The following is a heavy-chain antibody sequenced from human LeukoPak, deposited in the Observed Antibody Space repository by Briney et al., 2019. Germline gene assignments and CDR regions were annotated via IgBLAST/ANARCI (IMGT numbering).Heavy chain of an antibody. D-gene: IGHD1-26*01. V-gene: IGHV3-23*01. J-gene: IGHJ4*02. CDR2: ISGSGDRT. Sequence: GGSLRLSCAASGFNFRSYWMTWVRQSPGKGLEWVSGISGSGDRTYYADSVKGRFTMSRDISKNILYLQLTSLRAEDTAVYYCAAYRGKFDYWGQGTLVTVSS. CDR1: GFNFRSYW. CDR3: AAYRGKFDY.